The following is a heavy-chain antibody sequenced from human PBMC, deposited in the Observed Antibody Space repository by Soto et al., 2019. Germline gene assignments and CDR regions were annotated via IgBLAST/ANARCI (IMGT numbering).Heavy chain of an antibody. V-gene: IGHV1-69*05. Sequence: SVKVSCETSGYTFSSYGISWVRQAPGQGLEWMGGIIPINGTTNYAQKFQGRVTITTDASTSTAYMELCSLRFEDTAVYYCARFAPHRYCSAGSCYSASRPWGQRTLVTVSS. CDR3: ARFAPHRYCSAGSCYSASRP. D-gene: IGHD2-15*01. CDR1: GYTFSSYG. CDR2: IIPINGTT. J-gene: IGHJ5*02.